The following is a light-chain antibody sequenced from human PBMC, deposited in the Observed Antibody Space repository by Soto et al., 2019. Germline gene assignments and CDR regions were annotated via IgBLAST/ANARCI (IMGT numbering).Light chain of an antibody. Sequence: EILLTQSPVTLSLSPGQGAALXXRASQSISNYLAWYQQKPGQAPRLLXXDASNRATGTPARFSGSGSGTDFTLTISSLEPEDFAVYYCQQRSNWPPSITFGQGTRLEIK. V-gene: IGKV3-11*01. CDR2: DAS. CDR1: QSISNY. CDR3: QQRSNWPPSIT. J-gene: IGKJ5*01.